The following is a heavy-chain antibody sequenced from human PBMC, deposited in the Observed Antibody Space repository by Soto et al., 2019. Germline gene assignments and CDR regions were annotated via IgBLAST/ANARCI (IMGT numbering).Heavy chain of an antibody. Sequence: QVQLQESGPGLVKPSETLSLTCTVSGGSVSSGSCYWSWIRQPPGKGLEWIGYMYYSGSTNYNPSLKSRVTISLDTSKHQFSLKLSSVTAADTAVYFCARTRDFWSGNDAFDIWGQGTMVTVSS. CDR1: GGSVSSGSCY. CDR3: ARTRDFWSGNDAFDI. D-gene: IGHD3-3*01. J-gene: IGHJ3*02. V-gene: IGHV4-61*01. CDR2: MYYSGST.